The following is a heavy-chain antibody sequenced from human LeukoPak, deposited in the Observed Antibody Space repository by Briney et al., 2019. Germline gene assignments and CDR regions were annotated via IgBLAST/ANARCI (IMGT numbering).Heavy chain of an antibody. Sequence: ASVKVSCKASGYTFTGYYMHWVRQAPGQGLEWMGWINPNSGGTNYAQKFQGWVTMTRDTSISTAYMELSRLRSDDTAVYYCARRIAVAGTYYFDYWGQGTLVTVSS. J-gene: IGHJ4*02. CDR3: ARRIAVAGTYYFDY. D-gene: IGHD6-19*01. CDR1: GYTFTGYY. CDR2: INPNSGGT. V-gene: IGHV1-2*04.